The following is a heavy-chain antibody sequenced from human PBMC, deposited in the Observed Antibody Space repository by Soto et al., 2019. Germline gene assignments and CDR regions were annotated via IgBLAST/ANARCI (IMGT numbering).Heavy chain of an antibody. D-gene: IGHD3-3*01. CDR2: ISGSGGST. J-gene: IGHJ4*02. CDR1: GFTFSSYA. CDR3: AKDREGLTIFGVAYYFDY. Sequence: GGSLRLSCAASGFTFSSYAMSWVRQAPGKGLEWVSAISGSGGSTYYADSVKGRFTISRDNSKNTLYLQMNSLRAEDTAVYYCAKDREGLTIFGVAYYFDYWGQGTLVTV. V-gene: IGHV3-23*01.